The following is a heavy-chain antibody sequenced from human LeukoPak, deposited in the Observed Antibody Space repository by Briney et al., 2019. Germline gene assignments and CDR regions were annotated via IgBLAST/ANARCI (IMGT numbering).Heavy chain of an antibody. Sequence: GASVKVSCKASGYTFTGNHMHWVRQAPGKGLEWMGGFDPEDGETIYAQKFQGRVTMTEDTSTDTAYMELSSLRSEDTAVYYCATVGQWLDPYYFDYWGQGTLVTVSS. CDR3: ATVGQWLDPYYFDY. D-gene: IGHD6-19*01. CDR2: FDPEDGET. CDR1: GYTFTGNH. V-gene: IGHV1-24*01. J-gene: IGHJ4*02.